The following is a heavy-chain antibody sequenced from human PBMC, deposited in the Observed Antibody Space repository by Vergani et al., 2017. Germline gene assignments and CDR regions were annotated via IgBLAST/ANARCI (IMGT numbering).Heavy chain of an antibody. CDR1: GFTPSYYG. V-gene: IGHV3-30*03. CDR2: ISYDGTQK. D-gene: IGHD1-1*01. Sequence: QVHLVESGGGVVQPGRSLRPSCVVSGFTPSYYGMHWVRQAPGKGLEWVAVISYDGTQKYFADSVKGRFTISRDNSKSTLYLQMNSLRTEDTAVYYCATKSCGTPGCQIGYFREWGQGTLVTVSS. CDR3: ATKSCGTPGCQIGYFRE. J-gene: IGHJ1*01.